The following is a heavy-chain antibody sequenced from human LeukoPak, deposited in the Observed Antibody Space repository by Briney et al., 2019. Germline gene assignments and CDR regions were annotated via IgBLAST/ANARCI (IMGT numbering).Heavy chain of an antibody. CDR1: GFSFSSHS. CDR2: ISDSSSYI. D-gene: IGHD1-1*01. Sequence: GGSLRLSCVVSGFSFSSHSMNWVRQAPGKGLEWVPFISDSSSYIYYAASVKGRFTISRDNAKNSLFLQMNSLRAEDTAVYYCARDFRWNDVLDSWGQGTLVTVSS. J-gene: IGHJ4*02. V-gene: IGHV3-21*01. CDR3: ARDFRWNDVLDS.